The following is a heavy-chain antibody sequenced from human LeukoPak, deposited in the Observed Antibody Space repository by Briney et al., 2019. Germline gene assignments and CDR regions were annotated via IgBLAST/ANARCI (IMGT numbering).Heavy chain of an antibody. V-gene: IGHV3-15*01. CDR1: GFTFSNAW. CDR3: TTELRPWGLWFLKSHFDY. CDR2: IKSKTDGGTT. J-gene: IGHJ4*02. D-gene: IGHD3-10*01. Sequence: GGSLGLSCAASGFTFSNAWMSWVRQAPGKGLEWVGRIKSKTDGGTTDYAAPVKGRFTISRDDSKNTLYLQMNSLKTEDTAVYYCTTELRPWGLWFLKSHFDYWGQGTLVTVSS.